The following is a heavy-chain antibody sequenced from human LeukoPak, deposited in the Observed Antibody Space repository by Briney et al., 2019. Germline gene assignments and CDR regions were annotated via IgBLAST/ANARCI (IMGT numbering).Heavy chain of an antibody. Sequence: PSETLSLTCAVSGVSFNDYYWSWVRQTPGKGLEWIGEINHSGYTNDSPSLKSRVTLSIDTSRKQFSLNLRSVTVADTGIYYCTRMTTGHDYWGQGTLFTVSS. CDR2: INHSGYT. J-gene: IGHJ4*02. V-gene: IGHV4-34*01. D-gene: IGHD4-17*01. CDR3: TRMTTGHDY. CDR1: GVSFNDYY.